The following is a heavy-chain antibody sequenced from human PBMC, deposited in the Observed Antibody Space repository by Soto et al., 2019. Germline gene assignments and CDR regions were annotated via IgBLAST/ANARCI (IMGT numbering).Heavy chain of an antibody. J-gene: IGHJ4*02. CDR3: AREGGGGRYISRYFDY. CDR1: GYTFTKYT. V-gene: IGHV1-18*01. CDR2: VSAYNANT. Sequence: ASVKVSCKASGYTFTKYTISWLRQAPGQGPEWLAWVSAYNANTNYAQRVQGRVTVTADSSTSTAYMDLRSLRSDDTAVYYCAREGGGGRYISRYFDYWGQGTLVTVSS. D-gene: IGHD1-26*01.